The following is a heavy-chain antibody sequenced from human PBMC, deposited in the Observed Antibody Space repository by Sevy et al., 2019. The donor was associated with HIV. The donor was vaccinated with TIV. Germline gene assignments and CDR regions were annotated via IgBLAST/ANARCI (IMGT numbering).Heavy chain of an antibody. Sequence: AAVKVSCKASGYTFTSYGISWVRQAPGQGLEWMGWISAYNGNTNYAQKLQGRVTMTTDTSTSTAYMELRSLRSDDTAVYYCARDRVAVDYYGMDVWGQGTTVTVSS. D-gene: IGHD6-19*01. J-gene: IGHJ6*02. CDR1: GYTFTSYG. CDR3: ARDRVAVDYYGMDV. V-gene: IGHV1-18*01. CDR2: ISAYNGNT.